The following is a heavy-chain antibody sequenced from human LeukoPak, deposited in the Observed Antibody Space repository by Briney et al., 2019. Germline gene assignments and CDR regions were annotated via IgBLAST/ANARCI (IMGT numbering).Heavy chain of an antibody. V-gene: IGHV4-39*01. CDR1: GGSTNSNMDY. Sequence: PSETLSLTCTVSGGSTNSNMDYWGWIRQPPGKPLEFIGNIYYIGTTYYNPSLKSRVSISIDTSKNQFSLRLTSVTAADTAVYYCARRPASSWYNSWGQGTLVTVSS. D-gene: IGHD6-13*01. CDR3: ARRPASSWYNS. CDR2: IYYIGTT. J-gene: IGHJ5*02.